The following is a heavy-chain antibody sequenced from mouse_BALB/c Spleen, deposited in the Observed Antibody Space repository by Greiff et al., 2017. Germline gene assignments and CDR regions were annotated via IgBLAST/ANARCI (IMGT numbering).Heavy chain of an antibody. CDR1: GFTFSSFG. D-gene: IGHD1-1*01. J-gene: IGHJ4*01. Sequence: EVQGVESGGGLVQPGGSRKLSCAASGFTFSSFGMHWVRQAPEKGLEWVAYISSGSSTIYYADTVKGRFTISRDNPKNTLFLQMTSLRSEDTAMYYCARITTVVAGAMDYWGQGTSVTVAS. CDR3: ARITTVVAGAMDY. CDR2: ISSGSSTI. V-gene: IGHV5-17*02.